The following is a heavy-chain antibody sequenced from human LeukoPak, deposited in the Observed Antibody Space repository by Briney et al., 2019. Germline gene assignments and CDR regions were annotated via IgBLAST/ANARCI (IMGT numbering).Heavy chain of an antibody. J-gene: IGHJ4*02. CDR1: GGSISNSDYQ. Sequence: SETLSLTCSVSGGSISNSDYQWGWLRQAPGKGPEWIATIHHSGTTYFNPSLESRVTISADTSNNQFSLKLSSVTAADTAVYYCARGGGYCSSTSCSPFDYWGQGTLVTVSS. CDR3: ARGGGYCSSTSCSPFDY. CDR2: IHHSGTT. V-gene: IGHV4-30-4*08. D-gene: IGHD2-2*01.